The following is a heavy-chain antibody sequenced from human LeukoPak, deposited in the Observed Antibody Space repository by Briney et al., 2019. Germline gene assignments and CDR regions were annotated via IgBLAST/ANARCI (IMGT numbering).Heavy chain of an antibody. V-gene: IGHV4-34*01. D-gene: IGHD1-26*01. CDR2: INHSGST. CDR1: GGSFSGYY. J-gene: IGHJ4*02. CDR3: ASGGSYSAAY. Sequence: SETLSLTCAVYGGSFSGYYWSWIRQPPGKGLEWIGEINHSGSTNYNPSLKSRVTTSVDTSKNQFSLKLSSVTAADTAVYYCASGGSYSAAYWGQGTLVTVSS.